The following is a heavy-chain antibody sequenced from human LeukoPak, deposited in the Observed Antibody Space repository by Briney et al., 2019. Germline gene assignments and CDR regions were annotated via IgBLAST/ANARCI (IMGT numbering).Heavy chain of an antibody. CDR3: AREARVYDGSGYYHDW. Sequence: SETLSLTCSVSGGSISNYFWTWIRQPAGKGLEWIGRIFTSGSADYNPSLQSRVTISVDTSKNQFSLKVNSLTAADTAAYYCAREARVYDGSGYYHDWWGQGTLVTVTS. D-gene: IGHD3-22*01. J-gene: IGHJ4*02. CDR2: IFTSGSA. CDR1: GGSISNYF. V-gene: IGHV4-4*07.